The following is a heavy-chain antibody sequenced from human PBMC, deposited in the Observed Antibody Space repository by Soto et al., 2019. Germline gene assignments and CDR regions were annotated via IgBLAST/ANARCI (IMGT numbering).Heavy chain of an antibody. V-gene: IGHV3-30-3*01. CDR1: GFTFSSYA. J-gene: IGHJ3*02. CDR2: ISYDGSNK. D-gene: IGHD3-3*01. CDR3: GRDGSPYYDFWSGYFDAFDI. Sequence: QVQLVESGGGVVQPGRSLRLSCAASGFTFSSYAMHWVRQAPGKGLEWVAVISYDGSNKYYADSVKGRFTTSRDNSKNTLYLQMNSLRAEDTAVYYCGRDGSPYYDFWSGYFDAFDIWGQGTMVSVSS.